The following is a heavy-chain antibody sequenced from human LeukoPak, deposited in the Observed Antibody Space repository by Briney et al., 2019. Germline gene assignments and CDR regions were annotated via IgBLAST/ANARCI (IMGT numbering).Heavy chain of an antibody. CDR2: ISISSSYI. D-gene: IGHD2-2*01. CDR3: ARGSYCSSTSCRYFED. V-gene: IGHV3-21*01. CDR1: GFTFTYHS. Sequence: GGSLRLSCAASGFTFTYHSMNWVRQAPGKGLEWVSSISISSSYIYYADSVKGRFTISGDNAKNSLYLQMNSLTAEDTAVYYCARGSYCSSTSCRYFEDWGQGTLVTVSS. J-gene: IGHJ4*02.